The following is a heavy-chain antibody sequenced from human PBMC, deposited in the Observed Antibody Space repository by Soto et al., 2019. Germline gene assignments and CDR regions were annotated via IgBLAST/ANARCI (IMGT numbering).Heavy chain of an antibody. CDR3: ARDLIVDGPDNYPMDL. D-gene: IGHD3-22*01. CDR2: INPNSSGT. J-gene: IGHJ6*02. V-gene: IGHV1-2*02. Sequence: ASVKVSCKASGYSLRGNYIHWVRQTPGQGLEWMGWINPNSSGTVYAQKFQGRVTMTRDTSLTTVYMHLNRLTSDDSAVYYCARDLIVDGPDNYPMDLWGQGTTVPVSS. CDR1: GYSLRGNY.